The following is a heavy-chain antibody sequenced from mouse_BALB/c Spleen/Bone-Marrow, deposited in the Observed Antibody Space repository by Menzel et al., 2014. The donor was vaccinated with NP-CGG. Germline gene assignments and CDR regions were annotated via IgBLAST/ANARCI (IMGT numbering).Heavy chain of an antibody. J-gene: IGHJ3*01. CDR3: ARRGDGYYACFAY. CDR1: GFNIKDTY. Sequence: EVQLQESGAELVKPGASVKLSCTASGFNIKDTYMHWVKQRPEQGLEWIGRIDPANGNTKYDPKFQGKATITADTSSNTAYLQLSSLTSEDTAVYYCARRGDGYYACFAYWGRGTLVTVSA. D-gene: IGHD2-3*01. V-gene: IGHV14-3*02. CDR2: IDPANGNT.